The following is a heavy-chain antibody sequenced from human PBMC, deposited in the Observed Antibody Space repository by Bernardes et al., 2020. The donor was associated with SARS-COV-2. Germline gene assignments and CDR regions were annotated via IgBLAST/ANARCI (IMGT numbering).Heavy chain of an antibody. Sequence: GGSLRLSCAASGFTFSSYDMHWVRQATGKGLEWVSAIGTAGDTYYPGSVKGRFTISRENAKNSLYLQMNSLRAGDTAVYYCARAKQWLVPARGRNYYYYGMDVWGQGTTVTVSS. D-gene: IGHD6-19*01. V-gene: IGHV3-13*01. CDR3: ARAKQWLVPARGRNYYYYGMDV. CDR1: GFTFSSYD. J-gene: IGHJ6*02. CDR2: IGTAGDT.